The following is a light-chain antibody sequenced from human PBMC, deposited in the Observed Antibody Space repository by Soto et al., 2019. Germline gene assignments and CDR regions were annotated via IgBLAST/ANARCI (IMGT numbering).Light chain of an antibody. J-gene: IGLJ2*01. V-gene: IGLV2-11*01. CDR3: CSDAGSYTVV. CDR2: DVS. CDR1: SSDVGGYNY. Sequence: QSALTQPRSVSGSPGQSVTISCTGTSSDVGGYNYVSWYQQHPGKAPKLMIYDVSKRPSGVPDRFSGSKSGNTASLTISGLQDEDEADYYCCSDAGSYTVVFGGGTKVTVL.